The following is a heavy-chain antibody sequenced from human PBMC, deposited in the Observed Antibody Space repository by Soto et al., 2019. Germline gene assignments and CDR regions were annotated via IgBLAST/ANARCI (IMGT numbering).Heavy chain of an antibody. D-gene: IGHD4-17*01. CDR1: GYTFSSYA. CDR3: AKDTSGPNGDTYYGLDA. Sequence: QVQLVESGGGVVQPGRSLRLSCVASGYTFSSYAVHWVRQAPGKGLEWVAVISFDENSKSYADFAKGRFTVSRDDSKNTLYLQMNSLKIEDTAVYYCAKDTSGPNGDTYYGLDAWGQGTTVTVSS. V-gene: IGHV3-30*18. CDR2: ISFDENSK. J-gene: IGHJ6*02.